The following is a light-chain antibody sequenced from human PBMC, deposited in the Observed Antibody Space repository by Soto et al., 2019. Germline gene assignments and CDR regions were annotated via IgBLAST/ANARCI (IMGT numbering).Light chain of an antibody. CDR1: QSVSSSY. CDR3: QQYGSSPEWT. CDR2: AAS. Sequence: EIVLMQSPGTLSLSLGERATLSCRASQSVSSSYLAWYQQKPGQAPRLLIYAASSRATGIPDRFSGSGSGTDFTLTISRLEPEDFAVYYCQQYGSSPEWTFGQGTKVDIK. V-gene: IGKV3-20*01. J-gene: IGKJ1*01.